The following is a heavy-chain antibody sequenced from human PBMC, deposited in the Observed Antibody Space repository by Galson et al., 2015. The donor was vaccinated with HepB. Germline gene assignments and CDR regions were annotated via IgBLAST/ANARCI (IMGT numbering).Heavy chain of an antibody. CDR3: ARAGYNWYDVWVVDY. Sequence: SLRLSCAASGFSFSSCAMHWVRQAPGKGLEWVAGISYDGTKKYYADSVKGRLTIFRDNSKNTLYVQMNSLTSEDTAVYYCARAGYNWYDVWVVDYWGQGTLVSVSS. CDR1: GFSFSSCA. D-gene: IGHD1-20*01. V-gene: IGHV3-30*04. CDR2: ISYDGTKK. J-gene: IGHJ4*02.